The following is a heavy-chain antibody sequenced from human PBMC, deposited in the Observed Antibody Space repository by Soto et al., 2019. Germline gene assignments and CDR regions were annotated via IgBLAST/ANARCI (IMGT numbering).Heavy chain of an antibody. J-gene: IGHJ5*02. CDR1: GFTFSSYA. CDR3: AKDLEGATITYNWFDP. V-gene: IGHV3-23*01. D-gene: IGHD5-12*01. CDR2: ISGSGGST. Sequence: GGSLRLSCAASGFTFSSYAMSWVRQAPGKGLEWVSAISGSGGSTYYADSVKGRFTISRDNSKNTLYLQMNSLRAEDTAVYYCAKDLEGATITYNWFDPWGQGTLVTV.